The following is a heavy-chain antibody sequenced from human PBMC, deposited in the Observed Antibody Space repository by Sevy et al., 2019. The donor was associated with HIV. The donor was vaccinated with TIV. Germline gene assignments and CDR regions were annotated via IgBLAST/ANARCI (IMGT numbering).Heavy chain of an antibody. J-gene: IGHJ4*01. D-gene: IGHD3-10*01. CDR1: GFTFSNAW. V-gene: IGHV3-15*01. CDR3: TTGPGDLNTLSSLC. Sequence: GGSLRLSCTASGFTFSNAWMSWVRQAPGKGLEWVGRIKKNADGGTTDHAAPVKGRFTISRDDSKNTLYLQMNNLKTDDTAVYYCTTGPGDLNTLSSLCWGHGTLVTVSS. CDR2: IKKNADGGTT.